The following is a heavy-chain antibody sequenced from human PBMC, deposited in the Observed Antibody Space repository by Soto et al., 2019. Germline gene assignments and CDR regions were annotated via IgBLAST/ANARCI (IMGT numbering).Heavy chain of an antibody. J-gene: IGHJ6*02. CDR3: AKSTGGTANGLDV. V-gene: IGHV3-9*01. Sequence: EVQLVESGGDLVQPGRSLRLSCAASGFSFGDYARHWVRQAPGQGLEWVSGISWKSGSIGYADSVKGRFTISRDNAKNSLYLQMNSLRAEDTALYYCAKSTGGTANGLDVWGQGPTVTVSS. CDR2: ISWKSGSI. D-gene: IGHD2-8*02. CDR1: GFSFGDYA.